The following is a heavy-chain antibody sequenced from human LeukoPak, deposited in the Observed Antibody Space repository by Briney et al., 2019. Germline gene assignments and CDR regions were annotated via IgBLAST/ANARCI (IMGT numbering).Heavy chain of an antibody. D-gene: IGHD3-9*01. Sequence: GGSLRLSGAASGFTFSSYAMSWVRQAQGHGLEWGSAISGSGGSTYYADSVKGRFTISSDNSKNTLYLQMNSLRAADTAVYYCAKGAVRYLAPPDYWGQGTLVTVSS. J-gene: IGHJ4*02. V-gene: IGHV3-23*01. CDR2: ISGSGGST. CDR3: AKGAVRYLAPPDY. CDR1: GFTFSSYA.